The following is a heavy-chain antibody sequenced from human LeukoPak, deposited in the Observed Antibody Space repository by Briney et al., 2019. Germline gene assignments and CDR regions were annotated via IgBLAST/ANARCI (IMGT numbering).Heavy chain of an antibody. V-gene: IGHV3-23*01. J-gene: IGHJ5*02. CDR1: GFTFSSYA. CDR3: AKDHGGSYYSSEDWFDP. Sequence: GGSLRLSCAASGFTFSSYAMSWVRQAPGKGLEWVSTISGGGGDTYYTDSVKGRFTIYRDNSKNTLYLQMSSLRAEDTALYYCAKDHGGSYYSSEDWFDPWGQGTLVTVSS. D-gene: IGHD1-26*01. CDR2: ISGGGGDT.